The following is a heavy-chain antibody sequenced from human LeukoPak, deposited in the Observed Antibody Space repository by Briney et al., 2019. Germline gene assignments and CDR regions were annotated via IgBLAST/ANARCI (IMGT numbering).Heavy chain of an antibody. J-gene: IGHJ4*02. CDR3: ARQNDFRLDY. Sequence: GESLKISCKGSGYTFSSYWIGWVRQMPGKGLEWMGIIYTGDSDTRYSPSLEGQVTISVNTSIGPAYLQWSSLKASDTAIYYCARQNDFRLDYWGQGTLVTVSS. CDR1: GYTFSSYW. CDR2: IYTGDSDT. D-gene: IGHD3-3*01. V-gene: IGHV5-51*01.